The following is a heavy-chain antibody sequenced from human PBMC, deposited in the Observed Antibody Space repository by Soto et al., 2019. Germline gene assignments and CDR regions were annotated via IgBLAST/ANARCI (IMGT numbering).Heavy chain of an antibody. J-gene: IGHJ5*02. D-gene: IGHD6-13*01. CDR2: IIPIFGTA. Sequence: GASVKVSCKASGGTFSSYAISWVRQAPGQGLEWMGGIIPIFGTANYAQKFQGRVTITADESTSTAYMELSSLRSEDTAVYYCAGDGGSRWYVHWFDPWAQGNLVTFSS. V-gene: IGHV1-69*13. CDR1: GGTFSSYA. CDR3: AGDGGSRWYVHWFDP.